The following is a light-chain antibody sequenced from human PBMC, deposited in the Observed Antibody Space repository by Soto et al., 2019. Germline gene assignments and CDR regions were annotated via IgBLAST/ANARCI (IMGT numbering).Light chain of an antibody. V-gene: IGKV1-27*01. J-gene: IGKJ1*01. Sequence: DIQMTQSPSSLSASVGDRVTITCRASQGISNYLAWYQQKPWKVPKLLIYAASTLQSGFPSRFSGSGSGTDFTLTISSLQPEYVPTYYSQKYNNAPRTFGQPTNVEIK. CDR2: AAS. CDR1: QGISNY. CDR3: QKYNNAPRT.